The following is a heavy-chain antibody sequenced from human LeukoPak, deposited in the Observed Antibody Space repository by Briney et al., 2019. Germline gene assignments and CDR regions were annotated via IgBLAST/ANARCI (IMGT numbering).Heavy chain of an antibody. Sequence: GGSLRLSCAASGFTFSSYAIHWVRQAPGKGLEWVAFISYDGTITYYADSVKGRFTISRDNSKNTLYLQMNSLRAEDTAVYYCAKDLYFYYFDYWGQGTLVTVSS. CDR2: ISYDGTIT. CDR1: GFTFSSYA. CDR3: AKDLYFYYFDY. D-gene: IGHD2/OR15-2a*01. V-gene: IGHV3-30-3*01. J-gene: IGHJ4*02.